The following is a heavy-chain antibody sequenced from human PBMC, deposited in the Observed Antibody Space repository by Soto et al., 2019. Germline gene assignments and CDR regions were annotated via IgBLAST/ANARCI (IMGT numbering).Heavy chain of an antibody. CDR3: ATWIQLWLLFDY. CDR1: GGSISSGDYY. V-gene: IGHV4-30-4*01. Sequence: SETLSLTCTVSGGSISSGDYYWSWIRQPPGKGLEWIGYIYYSGSTYYNPSLKSRVTISVDTSKNQFSLKLSSVTAADTAVYYCATWIQLWLLFDYWGQGTLVTVS. J-gene: IGHJ4*02. CDR2: IYYSGST. D-gene: IGHD5-18*01.